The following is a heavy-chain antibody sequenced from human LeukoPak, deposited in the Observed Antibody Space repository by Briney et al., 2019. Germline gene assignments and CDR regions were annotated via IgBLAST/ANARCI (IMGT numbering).Heavy chain of an antibody. CDR2: ISSSSSYI. J-gene: IGHJ4*02. D-gene: IGHD4-17*01. Sequence: PGGSLRLSCAASGFTFSSYSMNWVRQAPGKGLEWVSSISSSSSYIYYADSVKGRFTISRDNAKNSLYLQMNSLRAEDTAVYYCARDPADGDYVDYWGQGTLVTVSS. V-gene: IGHV3-21*01. CDR3: ARDPADGDYVDY. CDR1: GFTFSSYS.